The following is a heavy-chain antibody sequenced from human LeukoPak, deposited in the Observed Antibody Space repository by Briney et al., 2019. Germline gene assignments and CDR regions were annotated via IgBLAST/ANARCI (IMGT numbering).Heavy chain of an antibody. V-gene: IGHV1-69*13. CDR1: GYTFTSFG. CDR3: ARDLGSAYCSSTSCYRDI. CDR2: IIPIFGTA. D-gene: IGHD2-2*01. Sequence: SVKVSCKASGYTFTSFGISWVRQAPGQGLEWMGGIIPIFGTANYAQKFQGRVTITADESTSTAYMELSSLRSEDTAVYYCARDLGSAYCSSTSCYRDIWGQGTMVTVSS. J-gene: IGHJ3*02.